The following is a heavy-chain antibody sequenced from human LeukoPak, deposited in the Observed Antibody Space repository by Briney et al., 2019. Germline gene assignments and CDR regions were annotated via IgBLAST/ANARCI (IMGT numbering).Heavy chain of an antibody. J-gene: IGHJ3*02. CDR2: ISAYNGNT. D-gene: IGHD5-12*01. V-gene: IGHV1-18*01. CDR1: GYTFTIYG. CDR3: ARVKSGYDSNAFDI. Sequence: ASVTVSCTASGYTFTIYGISWVRQAPGQGLEWMGWISAYNGNTNYAQKLQGRVTMTTDTSTSTAYMELRSLRSDDTAVYYCARVKSGYDSNAFDIWGQGTMVTVSS.